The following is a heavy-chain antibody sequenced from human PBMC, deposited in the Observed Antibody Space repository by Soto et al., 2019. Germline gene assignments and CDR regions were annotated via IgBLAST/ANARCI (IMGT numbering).Heavy chain of an antibody. CDR2: IIPIFGTA. J-gene: IGHJ4*02. D-gene: IGHD2-2*01. V-gene: IGHV1-69*01. CDR1: GGTFSSYA. Sequence: QVQLVQSGAEVKKPGSSVKVSCKASGGTFSSYAISWVRQAPGQGLEWMGGIIPIFGTANYAQKFQGRVTITADESTSTAYMELSSLRSEDTAVYYCARPLGYCSSTSCEHEMGYWGQGTLVTVSS. CDR3: ARPLGYCSSTSCEHEMGY.